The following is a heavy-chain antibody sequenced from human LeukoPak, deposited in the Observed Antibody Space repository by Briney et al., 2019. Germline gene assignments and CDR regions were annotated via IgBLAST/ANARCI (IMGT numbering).Heavy chain of an antibody. CDR3: ARDFEMTY. D-gene: IGHD3-9*01. Sequence: SETLSLTCTVSGGSISSYYWSWIRQPPGKGLEWIGYIYYSGSTNYNPSLKSRVTMSVDTSRNLFSLKLSSVTAADTAAYYCARDFEMTYWGQGTLVTVSS. CDR1: GGSISSYY. J-gene: IGHJ4*02. CDR2: IYYSGST. V-gene: IGHV4-59*12.